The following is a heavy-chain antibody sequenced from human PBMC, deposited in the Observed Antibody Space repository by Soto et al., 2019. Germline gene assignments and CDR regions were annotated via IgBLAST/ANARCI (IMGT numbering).Heavy chain of an antibody. J-gene: IGHJ4*02. D-gene: IGHD3-10*01. V-gene: IGHV3-33*01. Sequence: QVQLVESGGGVVQPGRSLRLSCAASGFTFSSYGMHWVRQAPGKGLEWVAVIWYDGSNKYYADSVKGRFTISRDNSKNTLYPQMNSLRAEDTAVYYCASCNYYGSGRTFDYWGQGTLVTVSS. CDR3: ASCNYYGSGRTFDY. CDR2: IWYDGSNK. CDR1: GFTFSSYG.